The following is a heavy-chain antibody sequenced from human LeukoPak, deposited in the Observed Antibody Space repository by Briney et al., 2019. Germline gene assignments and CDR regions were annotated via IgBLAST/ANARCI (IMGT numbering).Heavy chain of an antibody. CDR2: ISFDGSNE. D-gene: IGHD6-6*01. J-gene: IGHJ4*02. CDR1: GFTFSSYG. CDR3: ARDKGTSYLSSCDY. V-gene: IGHV3-30*04. Sequence: PGRSLRLSCAASGFTFSSYGMHWVRQAPGKGLGWVAIISFDGSNEDYADSVKGRFTISRDKSKNTLYLTINSLRAADTAVYYCARDKGTSYLSSCDYWGQGTLVTVSS.